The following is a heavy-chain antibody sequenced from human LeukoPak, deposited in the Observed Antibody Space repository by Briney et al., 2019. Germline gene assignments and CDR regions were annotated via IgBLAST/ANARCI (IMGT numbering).Heavy chain of an antibody. Sequence: GGSLRLSCAASGFTFSSYSMKWVRQAPGKGLEWVSSISSSSSYIYYADSVKGRFTISRDNAKKSLYLQMNSLRAEDTALYYCAKDSGMWELRLFDYWGQGTLVTVSS. D-gene: IGHD1-26*01. CDR2: ISSSSSYI. V-gene: IGHV3-21*04. CDR1: GFTFSSYS. J-gene: IGHJ4*02. CDR3: AKDSGMWELRLFDY.